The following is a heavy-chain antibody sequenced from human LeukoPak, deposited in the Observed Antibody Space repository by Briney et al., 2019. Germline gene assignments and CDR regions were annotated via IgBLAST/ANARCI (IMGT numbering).Heavy chain of an antibody. CDR2: LGTNGGNT. J-gene: IGHJ4*02. V-gene: IGHV3-64D*06. CDR1: GFTFSDYY. CDR3: VKSERGYLWGSYYNY. D-gene: IGHD3-16*01. Sequence: GGSLRLSCAASGFTFSDYYMSWIRQAPGKGLEYVSALGTNGGNTYYADSVRGRFTISRDNSKNTLFLQMSSLRPEDTAVYYCVKSERGYLWGSYYNYWGQGTLVTVSS.